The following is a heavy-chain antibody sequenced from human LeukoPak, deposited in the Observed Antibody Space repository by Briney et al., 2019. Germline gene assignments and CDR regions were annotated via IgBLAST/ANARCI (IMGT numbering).Heavy chain of an antibody. CDR3: ASLGYYYGSGSPLVPYYCYGMDV. CDR2: INHSGST. D-gene: IGHD3-10*01. CDR1: GGSFSGYY. J-gene: IGHJ6*02. Sequence: PSETLSLTCAVYGGSFSGYYWSWIRQPPGKGLEWIGEINHSGSTNYNPSLKSRVTISVDTSKNQFSLKLSSVTAADTAVYYCASLGYYYGSGSPLVPYYCYGMDVWGQGTTVTVSS. V-gene: IGHV4-34*01.